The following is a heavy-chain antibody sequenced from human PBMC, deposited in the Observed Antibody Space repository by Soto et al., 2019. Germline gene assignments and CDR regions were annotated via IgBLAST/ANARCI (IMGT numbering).Heavy chain of an antibody. Sequence: SETLSLTCTVSGGSVSSFHWSWIRQSPGKGLEWIGYVFYTGNTKYNPALKRRVTISVDTSKKQFSLKLSSVSAADTGLYYCARSYSGTFYSYDIWGQGILVTVSS. CDR2: VFYTGNT. D-gene: IGHD1-26*01. J-gene: IGHJ4*02. CDR1: GGSVSSFH. CDR3: ARSYSGTFYSYDI. V-gene: IGHV4-59*02.